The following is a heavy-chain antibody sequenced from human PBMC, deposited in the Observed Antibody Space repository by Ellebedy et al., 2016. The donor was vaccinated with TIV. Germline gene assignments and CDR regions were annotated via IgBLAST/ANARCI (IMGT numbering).Heavy chain of an antibody. J-gene: IGHJ6*02. D-gene: IGHD3-10*01. V-gene: IGHV3-48*04. CDR3: AREYFYGSGNRYYYYGMDV. CDR1: GFTFSNYA. Sequence: GGSLRLXCAASGFTFSNYAMNWVRQAPGKGLEWVSYISSSSAAIYYADSVKGRFTISRDNAKNSLYLQMNSLRAEDTAVYYCAREYFYGSGNRYYYYGMDVWGQGTTVTVSS. CDR2: ISSSSAAI.